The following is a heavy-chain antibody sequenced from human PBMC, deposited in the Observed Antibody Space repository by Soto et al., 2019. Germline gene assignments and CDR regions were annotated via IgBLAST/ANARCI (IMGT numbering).Heavy chain of an antibody. Sequence: ASVKVSFKASGYTFRSYCISWVRQAPGQGLECVGWISAYNGDTHYAPKFQDRITLTTETSTDTAYMELRSLRLDDTAVYYCARDWSRYYDNSGLIWFYWGQGSLVTVSS. CDR3: ARDWSRYYDNSGLIWFY. D-gene: IGHD3-22*01. V-gene: IGHV1-18*04. CDR2: ISAYNGDT. J-gene: IGHJ4*02. CDR1: GYTFRSYC.